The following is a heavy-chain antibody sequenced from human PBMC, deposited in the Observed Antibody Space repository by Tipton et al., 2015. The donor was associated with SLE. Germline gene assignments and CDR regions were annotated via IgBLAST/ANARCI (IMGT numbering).Heavy chain of an antibody. Sequence: TLSLTCTVTGGSIGTYYWSWIRQPPGKGLEWIGYIYDGGSTNYNPSLKSRVTISVDTSKNQFFLKVTSVTAADTAVYYCARFRDEYYYYAMDVWGQGTTVTVSS. V-gene: IGHV4-59*01. J-gene: IGHJ6*02. CDR2: IYDGGST. CDR1: GGSIGTYY. CDR3: ARFRDEYYYYAMDV.